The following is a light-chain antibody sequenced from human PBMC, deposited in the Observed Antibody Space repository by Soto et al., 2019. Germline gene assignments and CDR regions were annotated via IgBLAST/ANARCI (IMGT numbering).Light chain of an antibody. CDR2: GAS. CDR3: QQYNNWPLT. CDR1: QSVSSN. J-gene: IGKJ5*01. V-gene: IGKV3-15*01. Sequence: EIVMTQSAATLSVSPGERATLSCRASQSVSSNLAWYKQKPGQAPRLLIYGASTRATGIPARFSGSGSGTEFTLTISSLKSEDFEVYYCQQYNNWPLTFGQGTRLEIK.